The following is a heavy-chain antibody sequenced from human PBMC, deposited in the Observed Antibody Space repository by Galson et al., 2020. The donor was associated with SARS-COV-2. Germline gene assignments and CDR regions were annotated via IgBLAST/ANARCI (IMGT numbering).Heavy chain of an antibody. CDR2: IYHGDSDT. J-gene: IGHJ4*02. Sequence: GESLKISCKGSGNSFTSYWIGWVRQLPGKALEWMGIIYHGDSDTRYSPSFQGQVTISADKSINTAYLQWSSLKASDTAMYYCARRTYGDYYFDYWGQGTLVTVSS. CDR1: GNSFTSYW. CDR3: ARRTYGDYYFDY. D-gene: IGHD4-17*01. V-gene: IGHV5-51*01.